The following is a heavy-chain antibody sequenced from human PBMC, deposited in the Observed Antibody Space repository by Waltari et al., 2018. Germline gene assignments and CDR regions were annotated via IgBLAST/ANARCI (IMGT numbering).Heavy chain of an antibody. D-gene: IGHD3-16*01. CDR3: ARPSVAARLGSLDY. CDR2: IDHKGAA. CDR1: RGPFSASH. J-gene: IGHJ4*02. V-gene: IGHV4-34*01. Sequence: QVQLQQWGGGLLRPSETLSLSCSVSRGPFSASHWTWIRQPPGKGLAWIGEIDHKGAATYNPSLEGRVTISVDTSKNQFSLNLTSVTATDTAIYFCARPSVAARLGSLDYWGQGALVTVSS.